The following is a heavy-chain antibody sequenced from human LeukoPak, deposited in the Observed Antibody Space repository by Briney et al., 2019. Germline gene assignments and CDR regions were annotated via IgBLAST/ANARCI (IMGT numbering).Heavy chain of an antibody. V-gene: IGHV4-31*03. CDR2: IYYSGGT. Sequence: SQTLSLTCTVSGGSISNGGYYWSWIRQHPGKGLEWIGYIYYSGGTYYNPSLKSRVIISVDTSKDQFTLKLSSVTAADTAVYYCAREDIVVVPAADSPTYYYYGMDVWGQGTTVTVSS. CDR1: GGSISNGGYY. D-gene: IGHD2-2*01. CDR3: AREDIVVVPAADSPTYYYYGMDV. J-gene: IGHJ6*02.